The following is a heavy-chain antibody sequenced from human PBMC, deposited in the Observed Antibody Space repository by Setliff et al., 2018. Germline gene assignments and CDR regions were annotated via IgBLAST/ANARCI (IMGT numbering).Heavy chain of an antibody. Sequence: SETLSLTCTVSGGYIARSYFYWGWIRQSPGKGLEWIGTMYYSGKTFYMPSLQSRVTISADTSTNQLSLKLTSVTAADTAVYFCARSLGAFDVWGQGTMVTVSS. J-gene: IGHJ3*01. CDR1: GGYIARSYFY. CDR3: ARSLGAFDV. V-gene: IGHV4-39*01. CDR2: MYYSGKT.